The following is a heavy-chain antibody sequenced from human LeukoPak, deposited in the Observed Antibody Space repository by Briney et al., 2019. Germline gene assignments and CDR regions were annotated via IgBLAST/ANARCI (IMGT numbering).Heavy chain of an antibody. J-gene: IGHJ4*02. Sequence: GGSLRLSCAASGFTFSSYSMNWVRQAPGKGLEWVANIKQDGSETYYVDSVKGRFTISRDNAKNSLYLQMNSLRDEDTAVYYCARGGSGYSYGKIDSWGQGILVTVSS. V-gene: IGHV3-7*01. CDR2: IKQDGSET. CDR3: ARGGSGYSYGKIDS. D-gene: IGHD5-18*01. CDR1: GFTFSSYS.